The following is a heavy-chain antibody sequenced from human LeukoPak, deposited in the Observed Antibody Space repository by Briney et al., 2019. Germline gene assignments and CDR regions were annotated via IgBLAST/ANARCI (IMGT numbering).Heavy chain of an antibody. CDR2: ISSSGSTI. CDR3: ASPQYSGSYGARNNWFDP. CDR1: GFTFSGYA. D-gene: IGHD1-26*01. Sequence: PGGSLRLSCAASGFTFSGYAMSWIRQAPGKGLEWVSYISSSGSTIYYADSVKGRFTISRDNAKNSLYLQMNSLRAEDTAVYYCASPQYSGSYGARNNWFDPWGQGTLVTVSS. V-gene: IGHV3-48*01. J-gene: IGHJ5*02.